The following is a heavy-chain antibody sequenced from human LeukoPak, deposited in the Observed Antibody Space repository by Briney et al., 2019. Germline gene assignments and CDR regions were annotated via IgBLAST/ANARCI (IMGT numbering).Heavy chain of an antibody. CDR3: ARVPPPLQQTEYNWFDP. CDR2: IIPIFGTA. CDR1: GGTFSSYA. Sequence: ASVKVSCTASGGTFSSYAISWVRQAPGQGLEWMGGIIPIFGTANYAQKFQGRVTITTDESTSTAYMELSSLRSEDTAVYYCARVPPPLQQTEYNWFDPWGQRTLVTISS. V-gene: IGHV1-69*05. J-gene: IGHJ5*02. D-gene: IGHD6-13*01.